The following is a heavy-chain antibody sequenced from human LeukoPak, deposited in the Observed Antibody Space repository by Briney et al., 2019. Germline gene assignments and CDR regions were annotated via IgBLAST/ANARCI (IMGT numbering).Heavy chain of an antibody. J-gene: IGHJ4*02. V-gene: IGHV4-39*07. D-gene: IGHD3-22*01. Sequence: PSETLSLTCTVSGGSISSSSYYWGWIRQPPGKGLEWIGSIYYSGSTYYNPSLKSRVTISVDTSKNQFSLKLSSVTAADTAVYYCARDDSSGYLLLWGQGTLVTVSS. CDR3: ARDDSSGYLLL. CDR2: IYYSGST. CDR1: GGSISSSSYY.